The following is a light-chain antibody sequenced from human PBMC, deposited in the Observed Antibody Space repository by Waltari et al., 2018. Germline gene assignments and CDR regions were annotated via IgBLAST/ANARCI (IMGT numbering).Light chain of an antibody. V-gene: IGLV2-23*02. CDR3: CSYAGSSTFV. CDR1: SSDVGSYTL. Sequence: QSALTQPATVSGSPTQSITISCTGTSSDVGSYTLVSWPQQHPGRAPKLMFFDVNKRPSGISNRFSGSKSGNTASLTISGLQAEDEADYYCCSYAGSSTFVFGGGTKLTVL. J-gene: IGLJ2*01. CDR2: DVN.